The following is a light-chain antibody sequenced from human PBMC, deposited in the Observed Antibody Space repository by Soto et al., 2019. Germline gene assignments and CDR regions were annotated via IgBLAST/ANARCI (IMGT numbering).Light chain of an antibody. V-gene: IGLV2-8*01. CDR1: SSDVGGYNF. CDR3: SSYAGTNIPVM. CDR2: DVT. J-gene: IGLJ3*02. Sequence: QSVLTQPPAASGSPGQSVTISCTGSSSDVGGYNFVSWYQQHPGKAPKLMIYDVTERPSGVPDRFSGSKSGNTASLTVSGLQADDEADYYCSSYAGTNIPVMFGGGTKVTVL.